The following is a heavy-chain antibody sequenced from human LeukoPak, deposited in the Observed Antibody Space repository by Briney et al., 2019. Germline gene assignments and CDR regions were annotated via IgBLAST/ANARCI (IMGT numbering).Heavy chain of an antibody. V-gene: IGHV3-23*01. CDR1: GFTFSSHA. CDR2: ISGSGGST. CDR3: ANVVGATTSVGY. Sequence: GGSLRLSCAASGFTFSSHAMSWVRQAPGKGLEWVSAISGSGGSTYYADSVKGRFTISRDNSKNTLYLQMNSLRAEDTAVYYCANVVGATTSVGYWGQGTLVTVSS. D-gene: IGHD1-26*01. J-gene: IGHJ4*02.